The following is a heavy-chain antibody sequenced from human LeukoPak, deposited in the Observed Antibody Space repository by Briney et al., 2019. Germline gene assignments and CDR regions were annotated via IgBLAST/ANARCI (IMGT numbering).Heavy chain of an antibody. CDR2: MNPNSGNT. CDR3: ARTPMVRGQTRHYYYGMDV. CDR1: GYTFTSSD. V-gene: IGHV1-8*01. J-gene: IGHJ6*02. Sequence: GASVKVSCKASGYTFTSSDIIWVRQATGQGLEWMGWMNPNSGNTGYAQKFQGRATMTRNTSISTAYMELSSLRSEDTAVYYCARTPMVRGQTRHYYYGMDVWGQGTTVTVSS. D-gene: IGHD3-10*01.